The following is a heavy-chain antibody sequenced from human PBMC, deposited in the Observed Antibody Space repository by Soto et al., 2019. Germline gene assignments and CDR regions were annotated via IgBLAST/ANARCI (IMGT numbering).Heavy chain of an antibody. J-gene: IGHJ6*03. CDR3: ARDRLLWFGELFPNYYYYMDV. CDR2: IWFDGSNK. Sequence: PGGSLRLSCAASGFTFSSYGMHWVRQAPGKELERVAVIWFDGSNKYYADSVKGRFTISRDNSKNTLYLQMNSLRAEDTAVYYCARDRLLWFGELFPNYYYYMDVWGKGTTVTVSS. CDR1: GFTFSSYG. V-gene: IGHV3-33*01. D-gene: IGHD3-10*01.